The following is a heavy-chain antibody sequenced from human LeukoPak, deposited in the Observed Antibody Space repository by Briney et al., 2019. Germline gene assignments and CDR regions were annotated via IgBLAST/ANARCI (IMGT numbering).Heavy chain of an antibody. CDR1: GFTFSSYS. CDR3: ARDPPLEWPRHFDY. Sequence: GGSLRLSCAASGFTFSSYSMNWVRQAPGKGLEWVSSISSSSSYIYYADSVKGRFTISRDNAKNSLYLQMNRLRAEDTAVYYCARDPPLEWPRHFDYWGQGTLVTVSS. V-gene: IGHV3-21*01. J-gene: IGHJ4*02. CDR2: ISSSSSYI. D-gene: IGHD3-3*01.